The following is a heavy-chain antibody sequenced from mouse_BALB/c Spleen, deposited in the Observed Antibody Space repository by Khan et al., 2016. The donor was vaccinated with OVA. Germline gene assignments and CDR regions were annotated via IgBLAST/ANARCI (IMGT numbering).Heavy chain of an antibody. CDR1: EFSFSAYA. Sequence: EVELVESGGALVKPGGSLNISCASSEFSFSAYAMTWFRQPPQRGLEWVAPISVGYTTYYPYILKGRFTIARVNSRNILYLQMSSLRSEDTAMYYCAREVYGSNYAWFAYWGQGTLVTVSA. J-gene: IGHJ3*01. CDR2: ISVGYTT. V-gene: IGHV5-6-5*01. D-gene: IGHD1-1*01. CDR3: AREVYGSNYAWFAY.